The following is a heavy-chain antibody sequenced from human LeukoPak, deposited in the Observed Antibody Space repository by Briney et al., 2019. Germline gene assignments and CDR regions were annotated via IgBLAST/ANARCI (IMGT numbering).Heavy chain of an antibody. CDR2: ISSSSSYI. J-gene: IGHJ4*02. V-gene: IGHV3-21*01. Sequence: PGGSLRLSCAASGFTFISYSMNWVRQAPGKGLEWVSSISSSSSYIYYADSVKGRFTISRDNAKNSLYLQMNSLRAEDTAVYYCARDGGYCSSTSCYALSDYWGQGTLVTVSS. CDR1: GFTFISYS. D-gene: IGHD2-2*03. CDR3: ARDGGYCSSTSCYALSDY.